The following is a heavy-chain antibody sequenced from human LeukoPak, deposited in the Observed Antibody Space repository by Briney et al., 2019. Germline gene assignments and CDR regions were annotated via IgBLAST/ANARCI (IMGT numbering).Heavy chain of an antibody. Sequence: PGGSLRLSCTASAFTLGDFYMSWIRQASGKGLEWIAYISNVGLTTYYAKSVKGRFTISRDNAKNSLYLQMNSLRAEDTAVYYCACDFRYLGHDFWGQGTLVTVSS. D-gene: IGHD2-21*02. CDR1: AFTLGDFY. CDR3: ACDFRYLGHDF. J-gene: IGHJ4*02. V-gene: IGHV3-11*01. CDR2: ISNVGLTT.